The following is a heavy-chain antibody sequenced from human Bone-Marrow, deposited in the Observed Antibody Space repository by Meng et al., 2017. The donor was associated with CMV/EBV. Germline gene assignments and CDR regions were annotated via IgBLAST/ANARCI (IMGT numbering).Heavy chain of an antibody. V-gene: IGHV4-34*01. CDR1: GGSFSGYY. CDR3: ARNNLVLRFLEWLPRANYGMDV. Sequence: SQTLSLTCAVYGGSFSGYYWSWIRQPPGKGLEWIGEINHSGSTNYNPSLKSRVTISVDTSKNQFPLKLSSVTAADTAVYYCARNNLVLRFLEWLPRANYGMDVWGQGTTVTVSS. CDR2: INHSGST. J-gene: IGHJ6*02. D-gene: IGHD3-3*01.